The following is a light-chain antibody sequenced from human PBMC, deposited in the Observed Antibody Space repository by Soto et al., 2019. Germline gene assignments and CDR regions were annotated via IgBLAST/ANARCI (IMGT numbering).Light chain of an antibody. Sequence: QSALTQPASVSGSPGQSITISCTGTSSDVGAYDYVSWYQQHPGEVPKLMIFDVSDRPSGVSNRLSGSKSGNTAALTISGLQAEDEDDYYCSSFTTSTSYVFGTGTKVTVL. J-gene: IGLJ1*01. CDR3: SSFTTSTSYV. CDR1: SSDVGAYDY. CDR2: DVS. V-gene: IGLV2-14*03.